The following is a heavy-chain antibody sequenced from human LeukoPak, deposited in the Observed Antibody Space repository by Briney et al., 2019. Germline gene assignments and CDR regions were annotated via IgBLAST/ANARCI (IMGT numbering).Heavy chain of an antibody. Sequence: GGSLRLSCAASGFTFSYYWMSWVRQAPGKGLEWVANMKQDGSEKFYLDSVKGRFTISRDNAKNSLYLQMNSLRAEDTAVYYCARDGFGSGSHDYWGQGTLVTVSS. CDR3: ARDGFGSGSHDY. J-gene: IGHJ4*02. V-gene: IGHV3-7*04. CDR2: MKQDGSEK. CDR1: GFTFSYYW. D-gene: IGHD3-10*01.